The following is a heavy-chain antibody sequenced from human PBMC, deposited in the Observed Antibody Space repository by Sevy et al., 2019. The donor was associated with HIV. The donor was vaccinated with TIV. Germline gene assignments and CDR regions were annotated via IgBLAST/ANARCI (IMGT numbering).Heavy chain of an antibody. D-gene: IGHD6-13*01. CDR2: ISWNSGSI. CDR1: GFTFDDYA. Sequence: GGSLRLSCAASGFTFDDYAMHWVRQAPGKGLEWVPGISWNSGSIGYADSVKGRFTISRDNAKNSLYLQMNSLRAEDTALYYCAKDLSSSSWFFDYWGQGTLVTVSS. V-gene: IGHV3-9*01. J-gene: IGHJ4*02. CDR3: AKDLSSSSWFFDY.